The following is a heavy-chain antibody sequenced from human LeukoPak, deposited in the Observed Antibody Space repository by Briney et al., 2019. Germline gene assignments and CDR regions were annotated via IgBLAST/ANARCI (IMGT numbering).Heavy chain of an antibody. V-gene: IGHV4-59*01. CDR2: VYYSGNT. J-gene: IGHJ4*02. D-gene: IGHD1-26*01. CDR1: GGSISRFY. CDR3: ARVGSGSFDY. Sequence: SETLSLTCTVSGGSISRFYWSWIRQPPGKALEWIGYVYYSGNTNYNPSLKSRVTISVDTSKNHFSLNLSSVTAADTAVYYCARVGSGSFDYWGQGTLVTVSS.